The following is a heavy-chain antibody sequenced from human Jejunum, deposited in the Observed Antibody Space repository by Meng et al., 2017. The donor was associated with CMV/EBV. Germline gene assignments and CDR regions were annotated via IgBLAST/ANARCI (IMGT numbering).Heavy chain of an antibody. CDR3: AQSTPSQTDFWE. J-gene: IGHJ4*02. Sequence: AASGLTFSGYWMHWVRQAPGKGLVWVARISSDGSSTNYADSVKGRFTISRDTAKDSLYLQMNSLRADDTAVYYCAQSTPSQTDFWEWGQGTLVTVSS. CDR2: ISSDGSST. V-gene: IGHV3-74*01. D-gene: IGHD2-2*01. CDR1: GLTFSGYW.